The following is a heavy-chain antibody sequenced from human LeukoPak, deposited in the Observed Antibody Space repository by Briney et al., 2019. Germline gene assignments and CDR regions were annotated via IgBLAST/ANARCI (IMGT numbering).Heavy chain of an antibody. CDR2: ISYDGNIK. J-gene: IGHJ5*02. Sequence: PGGSLRLSCAASGLTFSSHSMHWVRQAPGKGLEWVAVISYDGNIKYYADSVKGRFTISRDNSKNTLYLQMNSLRAEDTAVYYCAKDSSGYYPNWFDPWGQGTLVTVSS. D-gene: IGHD3-22*01. CDR3: AKDSSGYYPNWFDP. CDR1: GLTFSSHS. V-gene: IGHV3-30*18.